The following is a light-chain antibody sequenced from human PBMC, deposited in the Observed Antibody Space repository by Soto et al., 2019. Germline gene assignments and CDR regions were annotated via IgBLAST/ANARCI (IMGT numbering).Light chain of an antibody. CDR2: EAT. J-gene: IGLJ1*01. Sequence: QSALTQPASVSGSPGQSITISCTGTSSDVGTYDLVSWYQHHPGAAPKLIIYEATRRPSGISNRFSGSKSGNTASLTISGLQADDEADYYCSSYTTSNKVFGSGTKLTVL. V-gene: IGLV2-14*02. CDR1: SSDVGTYDL. CDR3: SSYTTSNKV.